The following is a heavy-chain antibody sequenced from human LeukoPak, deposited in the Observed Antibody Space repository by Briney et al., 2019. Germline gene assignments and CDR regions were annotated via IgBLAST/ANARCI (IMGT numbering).Heavy chain of an antibody. CDR1: GASFSSGAQY. D-gene: IGHD3-22*01. V-gene: IGHV4-31*03. CDR3: SRGLDSRKLGY. CDR2: IHPSGTL. J-gene: IGHJ4*02. Sequence: PSETLSLTCTVSGASFSSGAQYWNWIRQSPGKGLEWIGSIHPSGTLYNNPSLESRVTMSMDTSKNQFSLNPNSVTAADTAVYFCSRGLDSRKLGYWGQGTLVTVSS.